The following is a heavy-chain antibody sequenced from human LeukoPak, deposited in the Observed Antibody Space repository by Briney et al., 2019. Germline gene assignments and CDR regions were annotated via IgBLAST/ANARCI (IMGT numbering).Heavy chain of an antibody. D-gene: IGHD1-26*01. CDR2: INPNSGGT. V-gene: IGHV1-2*02. CDR3: ARDQWEPGSYYCYHYMDV. CDR1: GYTFTGYY. J-gene: IGHJ6*03. Sequence: ASVKVSCKASGYTFTGYYMHWVRQAPGQGLEWMGWINPNSGGTNYAQKFQGRVTMTRDTSISTAYMELSRLRSDDTAVYYCARDQWEPGSYYCYHYMDVWGKGTTVTVSS.